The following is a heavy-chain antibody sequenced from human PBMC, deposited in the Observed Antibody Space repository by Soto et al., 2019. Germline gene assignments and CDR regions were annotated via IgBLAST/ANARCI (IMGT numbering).Heavy chain of an antibody. J-gene: IGHJ5*02. V-gene: IGHV4-31*03. CDR2: IYSTGST. CDR1: GDSISSGGHY. D-gene: IGHD5-18*01. Sequence: PSETLSLTCTVSGDSISSGGHYWSWIRQQPGKGLEWIGYIYSTGSTSYNPSLQSRLVISLDTSKNVFALRLNSVTAADTAVYYCARRPGNRRGYPIDLWGQGALVTVSS. CDR3: ARRPGNRRGYPIDL.